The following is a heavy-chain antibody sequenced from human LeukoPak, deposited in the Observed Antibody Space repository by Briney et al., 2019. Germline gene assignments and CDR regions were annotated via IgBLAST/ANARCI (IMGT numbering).Heavy chain of an antibody. Sequence: GGSLRLSCGASGFTFSSYAMAWVRQAPGKGLEWVSAIRGTGSSTYYADSVKGRFTISRDNSKNTLYLLMNSLRAEDTAVYYCAKKGVGTSSVYYYYYMDVWGKGTTVTVSS. CDR2: IRGTGSST. CDR3: AKKGVGTSSVYYYYYMDV. CDR1: GFTFSSYA. D-gene: IGHD2-2*01. J-gene: IGHJ6*03. V-gene: IGHV3-23*01.